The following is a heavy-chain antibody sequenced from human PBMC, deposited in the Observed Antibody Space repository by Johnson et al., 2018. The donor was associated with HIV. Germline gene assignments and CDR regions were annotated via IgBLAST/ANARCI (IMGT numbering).Heavy chain of an antibody. CDR3: AKVFLVALPSEHDALDV. CDR1: GFTFNSYA. V-gene: IGHV3-30-3*01. CDR2: ISYDGSNK. D-gene: IGHD5-12*01. Sequence: QVQLVESGGGVVQPGRSLRLSCAASGFTFNSYALHWVRQAPGKGLEWVAIISYDGSNKYYADSVKGRFTISRDNSKNTLFLQMISLRVEDTALYYCAKVFLVALPSEHDALDVWRQGTMVTVSS. J-gene: IGHJ3*01.